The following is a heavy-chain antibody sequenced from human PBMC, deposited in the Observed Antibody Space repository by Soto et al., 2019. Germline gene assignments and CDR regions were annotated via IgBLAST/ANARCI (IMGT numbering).Heavy chain of an antibody. J-gene: IGHJ3*02. CDR2: IWYDGSNK. CDR1: GSTFSSYG. CDR3: ARDGRNYYDSSGRDAFDI. V-gene: IGHV3-33*01. Sequence: PGGSLRLSCAASGSTFSSYGMHWVRQAPGKGLEWVAVIWYDGSNKYYADSVKGRSTISRDNSKNTLYLQMNSLRAEDTAVYYCARDGRNYYDSSGRDAFDIWGQGTMVTVSS. D-gene: IGHD3-22*01.